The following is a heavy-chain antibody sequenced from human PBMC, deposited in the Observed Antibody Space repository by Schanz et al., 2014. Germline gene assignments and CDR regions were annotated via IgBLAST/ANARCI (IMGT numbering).Heavy chain of an antibody. CDR3: AKHVRSLTGNDY. Sequence: EVQLVQSGGGLVQPGGSLRLSCAASGFTVSKNYMSWVRQAPGKGLEWVSIIYTDGSTYYADSVRDRFTISRDNSKNMLYLQINNLRAEDTAVYYCAKHVRSLTGNDYWGQGTLVTVSS. V-gene: IGHV3-66*04. CDR2: IYTDGST. CDR1: GFTVSKNY. J-gene: IGHJ4*02. D-gene: IGHD3-9*01.